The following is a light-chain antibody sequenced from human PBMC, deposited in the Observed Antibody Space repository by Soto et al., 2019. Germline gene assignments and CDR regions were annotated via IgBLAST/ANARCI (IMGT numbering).Light chain of an antibody. J-gene: IGKJ1*01. CDR3: QQYDHLPRT. Sequence: DIQMIQSPSSLSASVGDRVTITCQASQEISNYLNWYQQKPGKAPKLLIYDASHLERGVPSRFSGRGSGTDFTLTISSLQPEDFATYYCQQYDHLPRTFGRGTKVEIK. CDR1: QEISNY. CDR2: DAS. V-gene: IGKV1-33*01.